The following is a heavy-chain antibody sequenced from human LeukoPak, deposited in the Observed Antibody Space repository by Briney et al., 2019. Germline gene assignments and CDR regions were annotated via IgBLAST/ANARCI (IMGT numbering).Heavy chain of an antibody. CDR3: ARGYSHNSGGWLDP. V-gene: IGHV3-23*01. CDR1: GFTFSHYA. CDR2: LTDSVDAT. D-gene: IGHD5-12*01. Sequence: GGSLRLSCAVSGFTFSHYAMSWVRQAPRAGLEWVGSLTDSVDATYYADSVKGRLTIPRDNSNSTLYLHISGLRDEDTAVYYCARGYSHNSGGWLDPWGQGTLVTVSS. J-gene: IGHJ5*02.